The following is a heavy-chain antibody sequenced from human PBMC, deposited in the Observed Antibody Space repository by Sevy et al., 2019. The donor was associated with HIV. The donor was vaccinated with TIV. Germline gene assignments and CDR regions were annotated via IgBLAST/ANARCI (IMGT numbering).Heavy chain of an antibody. J-gene: IGHJ5*02. V-gene: IGHV4-59*01. CDR3: DRGGTSLFAP. CDR1: GGSGGSISDYY. D-gene: IGHD2-15*01. CDR2: INYSRST. Sequence: SETLSLTCSVSGGSGGSISDYYWSWIRQPPGKGLEWIGYINYSRSTKFNPSLKSRVTISVDTSKNQFSLKLTSVTAADTAGYYCDRGGTSLFAPWGQGTLVTVSS.